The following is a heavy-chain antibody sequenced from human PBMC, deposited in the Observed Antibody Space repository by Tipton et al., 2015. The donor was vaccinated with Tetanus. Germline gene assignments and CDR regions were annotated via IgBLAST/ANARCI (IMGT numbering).Heavy chain of an antibody. CDR2: IYYSGST. CDR1: GGSISTYY. J-gene: IGHJ4*02. D-gene: IGHD3-16*01. Sequence: TLSLTCTVSGGSISTYYWSWIRQPPGKGLEWIGSIYYSGSTYYNPSLKSRVTISLATSENQFSLTLSSVTAADTAVYYCARDSRVLGPWFYWGQGTLVTVSS. V-gene: IGHV4-59*12. CDR3: ARDSRVLGPWFY.